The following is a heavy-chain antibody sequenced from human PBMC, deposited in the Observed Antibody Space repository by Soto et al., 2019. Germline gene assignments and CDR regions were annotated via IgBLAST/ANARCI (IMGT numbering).Heavy chain of an antibody. CDR3: ARDTNSLGP. J-gene: IGHJ5*02. Sequence: PSETLSLTCSVSSYSINSGFFWGWIRQPPGKGLEWIGSISHTGDTYYNPSLKSRITMSVDTSRNQFSLKLTSLTAADTAVYYCARDTNSLGPWGQGTLVTVSS. CDR2: ISHTGDT. V-gene: IGHV4-38-2*02. CDR1: SYSINSGFF. D-gene: IGHD3-16*01.